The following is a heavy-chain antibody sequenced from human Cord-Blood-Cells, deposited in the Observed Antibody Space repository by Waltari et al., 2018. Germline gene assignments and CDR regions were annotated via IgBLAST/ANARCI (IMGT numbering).Heavy chain of an antibody. J-gene: IGHJ6*02. Sequence: QVQLVQSGAEVKKPGASVKVSCKASGYTFTSYDINWVRQATGQGLEWMGVMEPNRGNTGYAQKFQGRGTMTRNTSISTAYMELSSLRSEDTAVYYCAREVGQQLVPYYYYYGMDVWGQGTTVTVSS. CDR3: AREVGQQLVPYYYYYGMDV. D-gene: IGHD6-13*01. V-gene: IGHV1-8*01. CDR1: GYTFTSYD. CDR2: MEPNRGNT.